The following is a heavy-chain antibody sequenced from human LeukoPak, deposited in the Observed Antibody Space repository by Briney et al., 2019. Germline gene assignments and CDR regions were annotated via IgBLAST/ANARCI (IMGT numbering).Heavy chain of an antibody. J-gene: IGHJ3*02. CDR1: GGTFSGYY. CDR3: ARDRSSGWQGVFDI. CDR2: IYYSGST. V-gene: IGHV4-59*01. D-gene: IGHD6-19*01. Sequence: PSETLSLTCAVYGGTFSGYYWSWIRQPPGKGLEWIGYIYYSGSTNYNPSLKSRVTISVDTSKNQFSLKLNSVTAADTAVYYCARDRSSGWQGVFDIWGQGTMVTVSS.